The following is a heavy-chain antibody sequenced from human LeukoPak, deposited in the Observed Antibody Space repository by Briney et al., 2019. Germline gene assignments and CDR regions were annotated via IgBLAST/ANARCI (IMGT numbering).Heavy chain of an antibody. J-gene: IGHJ6*03. CDR3: ARHATEPTPYYYYYYMDV. CDR2: IYYSGST. V-gene: IGHV4-30-4*08. Sequence: KASETLSLTCTVSGGSISSGDYYWSWIRQPPGKGLEWIGYIYYSGSTYYNPSLKSRVTISVDTSKNQFSLKLSSVTAAGTAVYYCARHATEPTPYYYYYYMDVWGKGTTVTVSS. CDR1: GGSISSGDYY.